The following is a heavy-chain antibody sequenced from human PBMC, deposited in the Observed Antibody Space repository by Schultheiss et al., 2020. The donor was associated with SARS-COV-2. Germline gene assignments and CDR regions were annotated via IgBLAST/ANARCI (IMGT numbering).Heavy chain of an antibody. CDR3: ARGAASDY. J-gene: IGHJ4*02. D-gene: IGHD2-15*01. CDR2: IYYSGST. V-gene: IGHV4-34*01. Sequence: GSLRLSCAVYGGSFSGYYWSWIRQPPGKGLEWIGYIYYSGSTYYNPSLKSRVTISVDTSKNQFSLKLSSVTAADTAVYYCARGAASDYWGQGTLVTVSS. CDR1: GGSFSGYY.